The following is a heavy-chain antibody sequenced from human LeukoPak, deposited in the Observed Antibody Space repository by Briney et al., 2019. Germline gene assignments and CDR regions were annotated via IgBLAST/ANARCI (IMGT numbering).Heavy chain of an antibody. CDR1: GFTFSSYT. Sequence: GGSLRLSCAASGFTFSSYTMTWVRQGPGKGLEWVSSISGSGGYTYNSDSVKGRFTISRDNSNNTLYLQMNSLRAEDTAVYYCAKALMITFWGVNFDYWGQGALVTVSS. V-gene: IGHV3-23*01. CDR2: ISGSGGYT. CDR3: AKALMITFWGVNFDY. J-gene: IGHJ4*02. D-gene: IGHD3-16*01.